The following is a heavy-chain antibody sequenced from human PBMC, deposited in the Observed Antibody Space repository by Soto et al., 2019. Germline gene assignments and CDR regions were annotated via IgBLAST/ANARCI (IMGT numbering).Heavy chain of an antibody. CDR2: IFPGGST. CDR3: AKDRQPDGIWTFDL. J-gene: IGHJ4*02. Sequence: GGSLRLSCAASGFTFSSDWMTWVRQAPGKGLEWVAGIFPGGSTYYANSVKGRFTISRDHSQSSVFLQMSSLRDEDTAVYYCAKDRQPDGIWTFDLWGQGTLVTVSS. D-gene: IGHD3-9*01. CDR1: GFTFSSDW. V-gene: IGHV3-53*01.